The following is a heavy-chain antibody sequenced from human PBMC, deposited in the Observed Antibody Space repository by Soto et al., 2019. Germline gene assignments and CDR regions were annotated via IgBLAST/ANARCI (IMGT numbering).Heavy chain of an antibody. Sequence: PSETLSLTCIVSGGFINGSIYYWVWIRQPPGKVLEWTGSVYHTGITYHNPSLKSRVTISVDASKNQFSLKLSSVTAADTAVYYCARHRRTGDGLDVWGQGTTVTVSS. J-gene: IGHJ6*02. D-gene: IGHD1-1*01. CDR2: VYHTGIT. V-gene: IGHV4-39*01. CDR3: ARHRRTGDGLDV. CDR1: GGFINGSIYY.